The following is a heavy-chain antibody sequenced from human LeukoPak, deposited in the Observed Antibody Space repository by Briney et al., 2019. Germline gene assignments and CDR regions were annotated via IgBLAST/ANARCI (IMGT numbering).Heavy chain of an antibody. CDR1: GFTFSSYA. D-gene: IGHD6-13*01. CDR3: ARDSWLAAAAYGRGNWFDP. V-gene: IGHV3-23*01. Sequence: PGGSLRLSCAASGFTFSSYAMSWVRQAPGKGLEWVSAISGSGGSTYYADSVKGRFTISRDNSKNTLYLQMNSLRAEDTAVYYCARDSWLAAAAYGRGNWFDPWGQGTLVTVSS. CDR2: ISGSGGST. J-gene: IGHJ5*02.